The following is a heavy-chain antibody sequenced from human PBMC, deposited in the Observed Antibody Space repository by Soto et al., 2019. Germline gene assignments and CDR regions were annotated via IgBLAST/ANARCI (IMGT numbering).Heavy chain of an antibody. Sequence: SETLSLTCAVSGGSISSSNWWSWVRQPPGKGLEWIGEIYHSGSTNYNPSLKSRVTISVDKSKNQFSLKLSSVTAADTAVYYCARAVPRRYCSSTSCSPGYFDYWGQGTLCTVS. D-gene: IGHD2-2*01. CDR3: ARAVPRRYCSSTSCSPGYFDY. V-gene: IGHV4-4*02. CDR2: IYHSGST. CDR1: GGSISSSNW. J-gene: IGHJ4*02.